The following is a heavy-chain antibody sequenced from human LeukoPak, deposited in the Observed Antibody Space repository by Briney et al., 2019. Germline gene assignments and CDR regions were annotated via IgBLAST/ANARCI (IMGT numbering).Heavy chain of an antibody. CDR1: GGSFSGYY. CDR2: INHSGST. J-gene: IGHJ4*02. D-gene: IGHD6-19*01. V-gene: IGHV4-34*01. Sequence: PETLSLTCAVYGGSFSGYYWSWIRQPPGKGLEWIGEINHSGSTNYNPSLKSRVTISVDTSKNQFSLKLSSVTAADTAVYYCAREVSSWLSYYFDYWGQGTLVTVSS. CDR3: AREVSSWLSYYFDY.